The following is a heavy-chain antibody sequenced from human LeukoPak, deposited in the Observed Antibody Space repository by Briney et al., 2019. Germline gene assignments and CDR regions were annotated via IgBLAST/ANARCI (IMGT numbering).Heavy chain of an antibody. D-gene: IGHD6-6*01. J-gene: IGHJ4*02. Sequence: PSETLSLTCTVSGVSISSGSYYWRWIRQPAGKGLEWIGRIYTSGSTNYNPSLKSRVTISVDTSKNQLSLKLSSVTAADTAVYYCARAPWYTTSSAPSEYPDYWGQGTLVTVSS. V-gene: IGHV4-61*02. CDR1: GVSISSGSYY. CDR3: ARAPWYTTSSAPSEYPDY. CDR2: IYTSGST.